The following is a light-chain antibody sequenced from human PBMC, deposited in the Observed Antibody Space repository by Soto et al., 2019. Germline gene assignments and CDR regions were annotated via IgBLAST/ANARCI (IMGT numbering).Light chain of an antibody. V-gene: IGKV3-20*01. CDR2: GAS. CDR1: QSVSSSY. J-gene: IGKJ2*01. Sequence: EIVLTQSPGTLSLSPGERATLSCRASQSVSSSYLAWYQQKPGQAPRLLIYGASSRATGIPDRFSGSGSGTDFTLIISRLEPEGFAVYYCQQYGSSPPYTFGQGTKLEIK. CDR3: QQYGSSPPYT.